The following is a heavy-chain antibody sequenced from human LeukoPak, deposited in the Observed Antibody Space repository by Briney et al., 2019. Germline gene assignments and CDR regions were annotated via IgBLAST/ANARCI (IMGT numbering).Heavy chain of an antibody. J-gene: IGHJ4*02. D-gene: IGHD2-15*01. CDR3: ARDYKSSCSGATCLYFDY. CDR2: ISAYNGNT. CDR1: GYTFTSYG. Sequence: GASVKVSCKASGYTFTSYGISWVRQAPGQGLEWMGWISAYNGNTNYAQKLQGRVTMTTDTSTSTAYMELRSLRSDDTAVYYCARDYKSSCSGATCLYFDYWGQGTLVTVSS. V-gene: IGHV1-18*01.